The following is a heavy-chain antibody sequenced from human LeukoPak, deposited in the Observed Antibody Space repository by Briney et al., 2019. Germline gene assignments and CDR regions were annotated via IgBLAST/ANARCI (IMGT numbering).Heavy chain of an antibody. V-gene: IGHV3-48*01. Sequence: GGSLRLSCAASGFTFSPYSMSWVRQAPGKGLEWVSYISSSSGSTIYYADSVKGRFTISRDNAKNSLYLQMNSLRAEDTAVFYCARVRPGYFIDYWGQGTLVTVSS. CDR3: ARVRPGYFIDY. D-gene: IGHD3-9*01. J-gene: IGHJ4*02. CDR1: GFTFSPYS. CDR2: ISSSSGSTI.